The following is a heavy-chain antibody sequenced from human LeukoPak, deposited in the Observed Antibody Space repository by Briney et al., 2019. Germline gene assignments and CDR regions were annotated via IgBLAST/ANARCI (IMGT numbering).Heavy chain of an antibody. J-gene: IGHJ4*02. CDR3: ASIVVVPAAIPFDY. CDR2: IYYSGST. D-gene: IGHD2-2*01. V-gene: IGHV4-61*01. Sequence: PSETLSLTCTVSGGSVSSGSYYWSWIRQPPGKGLEWIGYIYYSGSTNYSPSLKSRVTISVDTSKNQFSLKLSSVTAADTAVYYCASIVVVPAAIPFDYWGQGTLVTVSS. CDR1: GGSVSSGSYY.